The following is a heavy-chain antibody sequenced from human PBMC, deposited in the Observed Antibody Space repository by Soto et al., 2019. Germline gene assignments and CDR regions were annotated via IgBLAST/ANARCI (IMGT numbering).Heavy chain of an antibody. CDR3: ARGSPYCGPDCSKTHYYYGMDV. CDR2: VYYSGPT. J-gene: IGHJ6*02. CDR1: GGSIISGGYF. V-gene: IGHV4-31*03. D-gene: IGHD2-21*02. Sequence: SETLSLTCTVSGGSIISGGYFWSWIRHHPGKGLEWFGYVYYSGPTYYNPSLKSRITMSLDTSKNQFSLRLNSVTAADTAVYYCARGSPYCGPDCSKTHYYYGMDVWGQGTTVTVSS.